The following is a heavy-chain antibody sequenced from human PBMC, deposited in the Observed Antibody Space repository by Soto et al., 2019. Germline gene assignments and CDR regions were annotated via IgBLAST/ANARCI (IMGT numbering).Heavy chain of an antibody. CDR2: IYYSGST. J-gene: IGHJ4*02. D-gene: IGHD3-22*01. V-gene: IGHV4-59*01. Sequence: PSETLSLTCTVSGGSISSYYWSCIRQPPGKGLEWIGYIYYSGSTNYNPSLKSRVTISVDTSKNQFSLKLSSVTAADTAVYYCARDYYDSSGYYGTYGYWGQGTLVTVSS. CDR1: GGSISSYY. CDR3: ARDYYDSSGYYGTYGY.